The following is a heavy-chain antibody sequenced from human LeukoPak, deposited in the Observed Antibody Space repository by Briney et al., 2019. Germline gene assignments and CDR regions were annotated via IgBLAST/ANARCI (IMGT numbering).Heavy chain of an antibody. Sequence: PSETLSLTCTVSGGSISTSSYYWAWIRQPPGKGLEWIGSIYYSGSTYYNQSLKSRVTISVDTSKNQFSLKLSSVTAADTAVYCCANIGADSSGYYFVDYWGQGTLVTVSS. D-gene: IGHD3-22*01. CDR3: ANIGADSSGYYFVDY. V-gene: IGHV4-39*01. CDR1: GGSISTSSYY. J-gene: IGHJ4*02. CDR2: IYYSGST.